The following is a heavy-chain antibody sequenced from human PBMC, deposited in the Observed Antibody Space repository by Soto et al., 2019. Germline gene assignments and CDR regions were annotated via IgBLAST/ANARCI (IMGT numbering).Heavy chain of an antibody. CDR1: GYTFTSYG. V-gene: IGHV1-18*01. CDR3: ARDLPTMDV. Sequence: QVQLVQSGAEVKKPGASVKVSCKASGYTFTSYGISWVRQAPGQGLEWMGWIRAYNGNTNYAQKIQGSVTMTDTSTSTAYMELRSLRSDDTAVYYCARDLPTMDVWGQGTTVTVSS. CDR2: IRAYNGNT. J-gene: IGHJ6*02.